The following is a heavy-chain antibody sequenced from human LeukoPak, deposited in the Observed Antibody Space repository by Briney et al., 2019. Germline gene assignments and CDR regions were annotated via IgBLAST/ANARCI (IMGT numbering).Heavy chain of an antibody. CDR3: ARDYELPDAFDI. J-gene: IGHJ3*02. V-gene: IGHV1-2*06. D-gene: IGHD1-7*01. Sequence: ASVKVSCKASGYTFTGYYMHWVRQAPGQGLEWMGRINPNSGGTNYAQKFQGRVTMTRDTSISTAYMELSRLRSDDTAVYYCARDYELPDAFDIWGQGTMVTVSS. CDR1: GYTFTGYY. CDR2: INPNSGGT.